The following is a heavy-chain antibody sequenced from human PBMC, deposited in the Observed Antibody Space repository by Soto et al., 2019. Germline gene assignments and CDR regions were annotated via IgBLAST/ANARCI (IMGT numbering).Heavy chain of an antibody. D-gene: IGHD3-22*01. CDR3: ARSINMIVVVIVGGAFDI. J-gene: IGHJ3*02. CDR1: RGTFSSYA. Sequence: GASVKVSCKASRGTFSSYAMSWVRQAPEQGLEWMGGIIPIFGTANYAQKFQGRVTITADESTSTAYMELSSLRSEDTAVYYCARSINMIVVVIVGGAFDIWGQGTMVTVSS. CDR2: IIPIFGTA. V-gene: IGHV1-69*13.